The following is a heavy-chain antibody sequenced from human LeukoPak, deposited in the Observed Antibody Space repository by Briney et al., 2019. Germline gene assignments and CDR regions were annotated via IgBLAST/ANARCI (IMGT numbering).Heavy chain of an antibody. J-gene: IGHJ4*02. CDR1: GFTVSSNY. V-gene: IGHV3-53*01. CDR3: ARDIRYSGSYVNDY. CDR2: IYSGGST. Sequence: GGPLRLSCAASGFTVSSNYMSWVRQAPGKGLEWVSVIYSGGSTYYADSVKGRFTISRDNSKNTLYLQMNSLRAEDTAVYYCARDIRYSGSYVNDYWGQGTLVTVSS. D-gene: IGHD1-26*01.